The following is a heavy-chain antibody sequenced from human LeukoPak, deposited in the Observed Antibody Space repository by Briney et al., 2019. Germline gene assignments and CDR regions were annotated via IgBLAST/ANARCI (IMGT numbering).Heavy chain of an antibody. Sequence: GGSLRLSCAASGFTFSNYGTNWVRQAPGKGLEWVSGITGRGESTYYADSVKGRFTISRDNSKNTLYLQMNSLRAEDAAIYYCARDRRLASFDYGGQGTLVTVSS. CDR1: GFTFSNYG. J-gene: IGHJ4*02. CDR2: ITGRGEST. CDR3: ARDRRLASFDY. D-gene: IGHD6-25*01. V-gene: IGHV3-23*01.